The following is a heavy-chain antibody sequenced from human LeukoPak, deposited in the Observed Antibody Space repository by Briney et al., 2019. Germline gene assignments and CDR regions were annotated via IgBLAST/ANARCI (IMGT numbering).Heavy chain of an antibody. D-gene: IGHD3-3*01. CDR2: IYYSGST. CDR3: AAGFGVENGDAFDI. CDR1: GGSISSYY. Sequence: PSETLSLTCTVSGGSISSYYWSWIRQPPGKGLEWIGYIYYSGSTNYNPSLKSRVTISVDTSKNQFSLKLSSVTAADTAVYYCAAGFGVENGDAFDIWGQGTMVTVSS. J-gene: IGHJ3*02. V-gene: IGHV4-59*08.